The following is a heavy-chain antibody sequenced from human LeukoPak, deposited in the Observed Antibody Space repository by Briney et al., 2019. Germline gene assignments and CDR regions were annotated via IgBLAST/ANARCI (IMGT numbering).Heavy chain of an antibody. V-gene: IGHV3-21*01. CDR2: ISSSSYI. Sequence: GGSLRLSCAASGFTFSSYSMSWVRQAPGKGLEWVSSISSSSYIYYADSVKGRFTISRDNAKNSLYLQMNSLRAEDTAVYYCARAVRGKFDYWGQGTLVTVSS. D-gene: IGHD3-10*01. CDR1: GFTFSSYS. J-gene: IGHJ4*02. CDR3: ARAVRGKFDY.